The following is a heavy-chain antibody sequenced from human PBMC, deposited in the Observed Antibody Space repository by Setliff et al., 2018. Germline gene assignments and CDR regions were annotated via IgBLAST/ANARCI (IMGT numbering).Heavy chain of an antibody. CDR1: GISITSGHY. V-gene: IGHV4-38-2*01. CDR3: ASPRRDDLDTPFDAFDL. Sequence: PSETLSLTCDVSGISITSGHYWGWIRQPPGKGLEWIATIYHRGRTYYNPSLDSRVTISLDTSKNQYSLRLHSVTAADTAVYYCASPRRDDLDTPFDAFDLWGQGTKVTVSS. CDR2: IYHRGRT. J-gene: IGHJ3*01. D-gene: IGHD1-1*01.